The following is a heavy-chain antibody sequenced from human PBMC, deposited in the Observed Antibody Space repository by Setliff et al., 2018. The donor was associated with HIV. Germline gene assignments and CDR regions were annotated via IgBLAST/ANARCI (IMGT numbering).Heavy chain of an antibody. J-gene: IGHJ4*02. CDR2: IYRSGST. Sequence: SETLSLTCAVSGYSISSGYYWGWIRQPPGKGLEWIGLIYRSGSTYYNPSLKSRVTISVDTSKNQFSLKLSSVTAADTAVYYCARSFGSMAARSHPYFDFWGQGTLVTVSS. CDR1: GYSISSGYY. V-gene: IGHV4-38-2*01. D-gene: IGHD6-6*01. CDR3: ARSFGSMAARSHPYFDF.